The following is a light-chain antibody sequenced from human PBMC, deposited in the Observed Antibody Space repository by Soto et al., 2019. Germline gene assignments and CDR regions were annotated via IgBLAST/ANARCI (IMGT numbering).Light chain of an antibody. CDR2: KAS. J-gene: IGKJ1*01. CDR3: QQYGSSSPWT. CDR1: QSISSW. V-gene: IGKV1-5*03. Sequence: DIQMTQSPSTLSASVGDRVTITCRASQSISSWLAWYQQNPGRAPKLLIYKASSLETGVPSRFSGSGYGTEFTLIISSLQPDDFASYYCQQYGSSSPWTFGQGTKVEIK.